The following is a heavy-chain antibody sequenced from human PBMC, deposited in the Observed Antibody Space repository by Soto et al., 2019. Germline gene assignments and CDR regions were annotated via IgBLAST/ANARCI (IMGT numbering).Heavy chain of an antibody. D-gene: IGHD6-13*01. CDR1: GGSISSGGYY. CDR3: ERVERAAAKRSFDY. J-gene: IGHJ4*02. CDR2: IYYSGST. Sequence: SETLSLTSTVSGGSISSGGYYWSWIRKHPGKGLEWIWYIYYSGSTYYNPSLKSRVTISVDTSKNQFSLKLSSVTAADTAVYYCERVERAAAKRSFDYWGQGTLVTVCS. V-gene: IGHV4-31*03.